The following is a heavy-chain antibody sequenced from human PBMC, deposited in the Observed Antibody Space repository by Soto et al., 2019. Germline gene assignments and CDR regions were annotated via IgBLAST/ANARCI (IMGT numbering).Heavy chain of an antibody. CDR2: IYYSGST. CDR3: ARIPYDILTGYGYYGMDV. D-gene: IGHD3-9*01. J-gene: IGHJ6*02. Sequence: QVQLQESGPGLVKPSETLSLTCTVSGGSVSSGSYYWSWIRQPPGKGLEWIGYIYYSGSTNYNPSLKIRVTISVDTSKNQSSLELSSVTAADTAVYDCARIPYDILTGYGYYGMDVWGQGTTVTVSS. CDR1: GGSVSSGSYY. V-gene: IGHV4-61*01.